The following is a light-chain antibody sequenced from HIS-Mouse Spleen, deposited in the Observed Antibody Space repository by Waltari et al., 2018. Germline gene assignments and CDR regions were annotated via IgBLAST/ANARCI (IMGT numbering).Light chain of an antibody. CDR3: QVWDSSSDHVV. J-gene: IGLJ2*01. CDR1: NIGSKS. V-gene: IGLV3-21*03. Sequence: SYVLTQPPSVSVAPGKTARITCGGNNIGSKSVHWYQQKPGQAPVRVVYDDSDRPAGRPERFSGANSGNKASLTVSWVEAGDEADYYCQVWDSSSDHVVFGGGTKLTVL. CDR2: DDS.